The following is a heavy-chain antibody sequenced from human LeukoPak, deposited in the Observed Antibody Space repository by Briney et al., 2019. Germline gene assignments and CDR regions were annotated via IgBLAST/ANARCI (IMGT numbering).Heavy chain of an antibody. V-gene: IGHV1-8*02. CDR2: MNPNSGIT. CDR1: GYTFTSYE. J-gene: IGHJ6*01. CDR3: ARGHHFDILTGYPTYYYYGMDV. Sequence: GASVKVSCKASGYTFTSYEINSVRQATGRGLKWMGWMNPNSGITGFAQKFQGRVTMTRNTSITTVYMELSSLRYEDSAVYYCARGHHFDILTGYPTYYYYGMDVWGQGTTVTVSS. D-gene: IGHD3-9*01.